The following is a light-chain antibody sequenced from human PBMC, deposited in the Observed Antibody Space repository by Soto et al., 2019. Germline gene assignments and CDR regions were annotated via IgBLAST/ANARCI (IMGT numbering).Light chain of an antibody. CDR2: EVS. V-gene: IGLV2-8*01. CDR3: SSYAGSNNFV. CDR1: NSDVGGYNY. J-gene: IGLJ1*01. Sequence: QSALTQPPPPPGSPRQAVPLPFTGNNSDVGGYNYVSWYQQHPGKAPKLMIYEVSKRPSGVPDRFSGSKSGNTASLTVSGLQAEDEADYYCSSYAGSNNFVFGTGTKVTV.